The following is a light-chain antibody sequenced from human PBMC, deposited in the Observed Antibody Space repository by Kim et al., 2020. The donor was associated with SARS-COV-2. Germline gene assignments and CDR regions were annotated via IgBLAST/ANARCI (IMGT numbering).Light chain of an antibody. Sequence: GQTVTITCSGGISNVGRNTVDWLQQFPATDPKLLTYNDVQRASGVPARFSASKSGTSASLAISGLQSDDEADYHCATWDDSLTGYVFGSGTKVTVL. J-gene: IGLJ1*01. CDR2: NDV. V-gene: IGLV1-44*01. CDR3: ATWDDSLTGYV. CDR1: ISNVGRNT.